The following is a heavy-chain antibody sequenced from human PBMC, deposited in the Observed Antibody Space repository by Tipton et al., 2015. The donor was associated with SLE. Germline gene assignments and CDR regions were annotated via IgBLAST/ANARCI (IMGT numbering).Heavy chain of an antibody. J-gene: IGHJ3*02. V-gene: IGHV4-34*01. CDR3: ARPRPPTYAFDI. Sequence: TLSLTCAVYGGSFSGYYWSWIRQPPGKGLEWIGEINHSGSTNYNPSLKSRVTISVDTSKNQFSLKLSSVTAADTAVYYCARPRPPTYAFDIWGQGTMVTVSS. CDR2: INHSGST. CDR1: GGSFSGYY.